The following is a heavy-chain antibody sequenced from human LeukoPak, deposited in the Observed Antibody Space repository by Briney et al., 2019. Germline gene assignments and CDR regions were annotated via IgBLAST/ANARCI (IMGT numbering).Heavy chain of an antibody. CDR1: GFTLSSYS. CDR3: ARDRDYGDYSEFDP. J-gene: IGHJ5*02. CDR2: ISSSSSYI. D-gene: IGHD4-17*01. V-gene: IGHV3-21*01. Sequence: GGSLRLSCAASGFTLSSYSMNCVRQAPGKGLDWVSSISSSSSYIYYADSVKGRFTISRDNAKNSLYLQMNSLRAEDTAVYYCARDRDYGDYSEFDPWGQGTLVTVSS.